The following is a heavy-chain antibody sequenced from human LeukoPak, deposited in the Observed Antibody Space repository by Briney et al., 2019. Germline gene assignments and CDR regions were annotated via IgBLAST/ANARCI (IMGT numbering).Heavy chain of an antibody. CDR3: ARAVSFVSNSNRWFDP. V-gene: IGHV4-4*07. J-gene: IGHJ5*02. CDR2: IYTSGST. Sequence: SETLSLTCIVSGGSISSYYWSWIRQPAGKGLEWIGRIYTSGSTNYNPSLKSRVTMSVDTSKNQFSLKLSSVTAADTAVYYCARAVSFVSNSNRWFDPWGQGTLVTVSS. D-gene: IGHD4-23*01. CDR1: GGSISSYY.